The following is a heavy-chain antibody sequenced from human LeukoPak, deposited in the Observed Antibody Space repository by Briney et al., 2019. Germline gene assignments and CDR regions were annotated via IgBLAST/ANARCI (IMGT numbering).Heavy chain of an antibody. CDR3: AKGSKAVLFTRDHYMDV. CDR1: GFAVSSNY. CDR2: IYSGGGT. J-gene: IGHJ6*03. D-gene: IGHD6-19*01. Sequence: GGSLRLSCAASGFAVSSNYMSWVRQAPGKGLEWVSVIYSGGGTYYADSVRGRFTISRDNSKNTLYLHMNSLRAEDTAVYFCAKGSKAVLFTRDHYMDVWGKGTTVTISS. V-gene: IGHV3-53*05.